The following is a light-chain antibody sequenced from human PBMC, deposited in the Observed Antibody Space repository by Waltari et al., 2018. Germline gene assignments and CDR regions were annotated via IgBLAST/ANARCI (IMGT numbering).Light chain of an antibody. CDR3: SSYTTGSTRYV. J-gene: IGLJ1*01. Sequence: QSALTQPASVSGSPGQSLTISCSGTSHEIGAYNFVSWYQKHSGKAPKVLTYDVNHRPLGVSSRFSGSKSGNTASLTISGLQAEDEADYYCSSYTTGSTRYVFGSGTKVTVL. CDR1: SHEIGAYNF. CDR2: DVN. V-gene: IGLV2-14*03.